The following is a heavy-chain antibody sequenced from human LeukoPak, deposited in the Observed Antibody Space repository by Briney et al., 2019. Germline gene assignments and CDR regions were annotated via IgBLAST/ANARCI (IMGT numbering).Heavy chain of an antibody. CDR2: IYHSGST. CDR1: GYSISSGRY. Sequence: SETLSLTCAVSGYSISSGRYWGWIRQPPGKGLEWIGSIYHSGSTYYNPSLKSRVTISVDTSKNQFSLKLSSVTAADTAVYYCARGSIAARDWGQGTLVTVSS. V-gene: IGHV4-38-2*01. J-gene: IGHJ4*02. CDR3: ARGSIAARD. D-gene: IGHD6-13*01.